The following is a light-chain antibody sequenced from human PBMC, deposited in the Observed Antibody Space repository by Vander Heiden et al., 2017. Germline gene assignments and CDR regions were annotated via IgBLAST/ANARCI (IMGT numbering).Light chain of an antibody. V-gene: IGKV1-13*02. J-gene: IGKJ1*01. CDR3: QQVHSSPRT. Sequence: AIQLTQSTSSVAGFVGDRVTITFRASQAISGDLACYQQKPGNPPNLLLYDASSLESGVPSRYSGSGSGTDFTLTITSLQPEDFATSYCQQVHSSPRTFGQGTKVXIK. CDR1: QAISGD. CDR2: DAS.